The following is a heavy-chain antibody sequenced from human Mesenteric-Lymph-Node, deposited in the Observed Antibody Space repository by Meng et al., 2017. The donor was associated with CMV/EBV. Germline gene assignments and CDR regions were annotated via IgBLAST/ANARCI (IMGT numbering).Heavy chain of an antibody. D-gene: IGHD3-22*01. V-gene: IGHV4-31*02. CDR1: ISSTGYY. CDR3: AKDFHDSSGSYSHYYLDL. Sequence: ISSTGYYWSWIRQHPGKGLEWIGYIYYTGSTYYNPSLKSRVTISVDTSKNQFSLKLSSVTAADTAVYYCAKDFHDSSGSYSHYYLDLWGRGT. CDR2: IYYTGST. J-gene: IGHJ2*01.